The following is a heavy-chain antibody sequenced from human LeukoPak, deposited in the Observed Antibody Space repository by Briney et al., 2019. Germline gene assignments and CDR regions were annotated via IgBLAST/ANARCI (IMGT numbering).Heavy chain of an antibody. CDR1: GFTFTSSA. CDR3: AAASENLTGYRYYYYYGMDV. Sequence: SVKVSCKASGFTFTSSAMQWVRQARGQRLEWIGWIVVGSGNTNYAQKFQEGVTITRDMSTSTAYMELSSLRSEDTAVYYCAAASENLTGYRYYYYYGMDVWGQGTTVTVSS. CDR2: IVVGSGNT. V-gene: IGHV1-58*02. D-gene: IGHD3-9*01. J-gene: IGHJ6*02.